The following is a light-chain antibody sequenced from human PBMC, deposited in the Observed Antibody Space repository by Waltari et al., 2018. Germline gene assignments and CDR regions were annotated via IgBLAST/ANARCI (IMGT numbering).Light chain of an antibody. CDR1: QSISTW. CDR3: QQYNSYWT. CDR2: KAS. V-gene: IGKV1-5*03. J-gene: IGKJ1*01. Sequence: DIQMTQSPSTLSASVGDRVTITCRASQSISTWLAWYQQKPGKAPKLLIYKASSLESGVPSRFSGCGSGTEFTLTISSLQPEDFATYYCQQYNSYWTFGQGTKVEIK.